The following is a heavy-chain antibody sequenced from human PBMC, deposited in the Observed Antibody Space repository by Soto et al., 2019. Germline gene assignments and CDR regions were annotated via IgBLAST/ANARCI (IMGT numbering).Heavy chain of an antibody. CDR3: AGGVLH. V-gene: IGHV4-31*03. J-gene: IGHJ4*02. D-gene: IGHD3-16*01. Sequence: QVQLQESGPGLVKPSQTLSLTCTVSGGSISSGGYYWSWIRQHPGKGLEWIGSIYYSGSTYYNPSPXSXLTISVAASKNQFSLKLSSVTAADTAVYYCAGGVLHWGQGTLVTVSS. CDR2: IYYSGST. CDR1: GGSISSGGYY.